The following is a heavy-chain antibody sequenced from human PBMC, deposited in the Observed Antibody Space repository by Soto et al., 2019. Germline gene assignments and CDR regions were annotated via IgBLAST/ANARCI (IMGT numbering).Heavy chain of an antibody. Sequence: GGSLRLSCAASGFTFSSYAMHWVRQAPGKGLEWVAVISYDGSNKYYADSVKGRFTISRDNSKNTLYLQMNSLRAEDTAVYYCARDPPRELPPYYYYGMDVWGQGTTVTVSS. J-gene: IGHJ6*02. V-gene: IGHV3-30-3*01. D-gene: IGHD1-7*01. CDR2: ISYDGSNK. CDR1: GFTFSSYA. CDR3: ARDPPRELPPYYYYGMDV.